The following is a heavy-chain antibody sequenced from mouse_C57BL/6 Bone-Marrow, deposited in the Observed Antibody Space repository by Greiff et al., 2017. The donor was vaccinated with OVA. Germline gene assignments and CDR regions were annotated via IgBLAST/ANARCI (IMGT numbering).Heavy chain of an antibody. Sequence: EVQGVESGGGLVQSGRSLRLSCATSGFTFSDFYMEWVRQAPGKGLEWIAASRNKANDYTTEYSASVKGRFIVSRDTSQSILYLQMNALRAEDTAIYYCARDSNYEMDYWGQGTSVTVSS. J-gene: IGHJ4*01. D-gene: IGHD2-5*01. CDR1: GFTFSDFY. V-gene: IGHV7-1*01. CDR2: SRNKANDYTT. CDR3: ARDSNYEMDY.